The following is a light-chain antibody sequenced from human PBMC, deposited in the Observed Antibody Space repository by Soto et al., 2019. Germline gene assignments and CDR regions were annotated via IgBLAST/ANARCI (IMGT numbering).Light chain of an antibody. J-gene: IGKJ1*01. CDR1: QSVSSN. CDR3: QQYHNWPPWT. V-gene: IGKV3-15*01. Sequence: EIVMTQSPATLSVSPGERATLSCRASQSVSSNLAWYQQKPGQAPRLLIYGASTRATGIPVRFSGSGSGTEFTLTISSLQSEDFAVYYCQQYHNWPPWTFGRGTKVEIK. CDR2: GAS.